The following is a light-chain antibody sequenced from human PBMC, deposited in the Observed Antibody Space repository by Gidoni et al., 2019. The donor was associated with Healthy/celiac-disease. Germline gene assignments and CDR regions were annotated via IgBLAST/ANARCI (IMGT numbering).Light chain of an antibody. J-gene: IGKJ2*01. V-gene: IGKV3-20*01. CDR3: QQYGSTPFT. CDR1: QSVSSNY. CDR2: EAS. Sequence: EIVLTQSPGTLSLSPGERATLSCRASQSVSSNYLAWYQQKPGQAPRLLICEASSRATGIPDRFSGSGSGTDFTLTSSRLEPEDFAVYYCQQYGSTPFTFGQETKLEIK.